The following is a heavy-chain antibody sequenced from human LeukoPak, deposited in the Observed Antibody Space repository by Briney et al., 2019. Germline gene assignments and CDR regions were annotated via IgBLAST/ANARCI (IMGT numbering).Heavy chain of an antibody. Sequence: GASVKVSCKASGYTFSSYDISWVRQATGQGLEWMGWMNPNSGNTGYAQKFRGRVTMTRSTSISTAYMELSSLRSEDTAVYYCARQTRDYPFDYWGQGTLVTVSS. CDR3: ARQTRDYPFDY. CDR2: MNPNSGNT. V-gene: IGHV1-8*01. J-gene: IGHJ4*02. D-gene: IGHD4-17*01. CDR1: GYTFSSYD.